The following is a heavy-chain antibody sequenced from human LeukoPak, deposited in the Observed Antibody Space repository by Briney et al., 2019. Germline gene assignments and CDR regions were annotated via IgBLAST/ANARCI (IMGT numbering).Heavy chain of an antibody. D-gene: IGHD3-22*01. V-gene: IGHV3-30*18. CDR1: GFTFSSYC. J-gene: IGHJ4*02. CDR2: ISYDGSNK. CDR3: AKDLDYYDSSGSPGY. Sequence: GGSLRLSCAASGFTFSSYCMHWVRQAPGKGLEWVAVISYDGSNKYYADSVKGRFTISRDNSKNTLYLQMNSLRAEDKAVYYCAKDLDYYDSSGSPGYWGQGTLVTVSS.